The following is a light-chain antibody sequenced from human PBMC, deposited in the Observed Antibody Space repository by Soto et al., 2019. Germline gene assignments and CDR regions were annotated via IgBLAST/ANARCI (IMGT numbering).Light chain of an antibody. CDR3: QQYGSSRRT. CDR1: QSVSSGY. CDR2: GAS. Sequence: EIVLTQSPGTLSLSPGERATLSCRASQSVSSGYLAWYQQKPGQAPRLLIYGASSRATGIPDRFSGSGSGTDFTLTISRLEPEDFGVYYCQQYGSSRRTFGQGTKVEIK. J-gene: IGKJ1*01. V-gene: IGKV3-20*01.